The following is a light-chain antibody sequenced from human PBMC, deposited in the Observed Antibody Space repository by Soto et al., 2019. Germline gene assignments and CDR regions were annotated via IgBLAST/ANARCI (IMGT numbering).Light chain of an antibody. J-gene: IGLJ2*01. CDR1: SSNIGAGYD. CDR2: GNS. V-gene: IGLV1-40*01. Sequence: QSVLTQPPSVSGAPGQRVTISCTGSSSNIGAGYDVHWYQQLPGTAPKLLIYGNSNRPSGVPDRFSGSKSGTSASLAITGLQAEDEADYYCQSYDSSLSGVVFGVGTKPPS. CDR3: QSYDSSLSGVV.